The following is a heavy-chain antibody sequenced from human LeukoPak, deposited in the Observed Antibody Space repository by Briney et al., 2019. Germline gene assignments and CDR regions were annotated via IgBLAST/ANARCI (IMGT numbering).Heavy chain of an antibody. Sequence: GGSLRLSCAASGFRFGDYALHWVRQAPGKGLEWVAVISPDGSNKYYADSVNGRLTISRDNSKSTLYLQMNTLTVEDTAIYHCSNEGGVYLPFADWGQGTRVTVSS. D-gene: IGHD2-8*01. CDR1: GFRFGDYA. V-gene: IGHV3-30*18. CDR2: ISPDGSNK. J-gene: IGHJ4*02. CDR3: SNEGGVYLPFAD.